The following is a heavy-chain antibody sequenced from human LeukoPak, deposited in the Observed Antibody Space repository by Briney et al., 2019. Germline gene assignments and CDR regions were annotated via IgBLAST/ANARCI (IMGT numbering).Heavy chain of an antibody. V-gene: IGHV1-69*13. D-gene: IGHD5-12*01. J-gene: IGHJ4*02. CDR2: IIPIFGTA. CDR1: GGTFSSYA. Sequence: ASVKVYCKASGGTFSSYAISWVRQAPGQGLEWMGGIIPIFGTANYAQKFQGRVTITADESTSTAYMELSSLRSEDTAVYYCARAKHVDIVATIHSYFDYWGQGTLVTVSS. CDR3: ARAKHVDIVATIHSYFDY.